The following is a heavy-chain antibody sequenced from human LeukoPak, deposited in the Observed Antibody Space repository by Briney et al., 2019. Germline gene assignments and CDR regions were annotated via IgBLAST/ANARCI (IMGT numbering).Heavy chain of an antibody. D-gene: IGHD3-10*02. CDR1: GFTLSSYA. CDR3: AELGITMIGGA. V-gene: IGHV3-48*03. CDR2: ISSSGSTI. J-gene: IGHJ6*04. Sequence: GGSLRLSCAASGFTLSSYAMSWVRQAPGKGLEWVSYISSSGSTIYYADSVKGRFTISRDNAKNSLYLQMNSLRAEDTAVYYCAELGITMIGGAWGKGTTVTISS.